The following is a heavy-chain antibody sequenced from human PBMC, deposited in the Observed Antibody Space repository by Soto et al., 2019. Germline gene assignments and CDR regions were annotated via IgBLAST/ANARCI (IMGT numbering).Heavy chain of an antibody. V-gene: IGHV4-34*01. CDR2: VNHSGST. D-gene: IGHD3-22*01. CDR3: ARGGWYYYDSSGYFTPKGPRRGFDY. J-gene: IGHJ4*02. CDR1: GGSFSGYF. Sequence: LSLAYAVYGGSFSGYFWSLMRQPPGKDLEWIGEVNHSGSTNYNPSLKSRVTISVDTSKNQFSLKLSSVTAADTAVYYCARGGWYYYDSSGYFTPKGPRRGFDYWGQGTLVPVPQ.